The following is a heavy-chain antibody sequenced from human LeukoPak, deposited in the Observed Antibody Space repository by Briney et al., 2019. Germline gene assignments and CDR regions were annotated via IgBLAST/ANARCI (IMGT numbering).Heavy chain of an antibody. CDR1: GDSVSSNSAA. V-gene: IGHV6-1*01. Sequence: SQTLSLTCAISGDSVSSNSAAWNLIRQSPARGLEWLGRTYYRSKWYSDYALSVRSRITIKPDTSKNQFSLQLNSVTPEDTAIYYCARYTSAWFLEYWGQGTLVTVSS. J-gene: IGHJ4*02. CDR2: TYYRSKWYS. D-gene: IGHD6-19*01. CDR3: ARYTSAWFLEY.